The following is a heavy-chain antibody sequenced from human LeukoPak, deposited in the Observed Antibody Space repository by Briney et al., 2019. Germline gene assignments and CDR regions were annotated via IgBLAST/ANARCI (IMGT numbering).Heavy chain of an antibody. J-gene: IGHJ4*02. Sequence: GGSLRLSCAASGFAFSGHSMSWLRQAPGKGLQWVSVISGGGDLSDYADSVKGRFTISRDNAKNSLYLQMNSLRDEDTAVYYCARDWSYGNLDYWGQGTLVTVSS. D-gene: IGHD5-18*01. CDR2: ISGGGDLS. CDR3: ARDWSYGNLDY. V-gene: IGHV3-23*01. CDR1: GFAFSGHS.